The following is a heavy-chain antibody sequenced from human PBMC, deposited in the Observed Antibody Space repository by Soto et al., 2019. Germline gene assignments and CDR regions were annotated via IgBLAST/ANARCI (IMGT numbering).Heavy chain of an antibody. Sequence: QVQLVESGGGVVQPGRSLRLSCAGSGFPFRSYAMHWVRQAPGKGLEGVAVISNDGSTKYHADSVKGRFTISRDNSKNTLYLQMSSLRTEDTAVYYCVKDRWYAELGSGQFDYWGQGTLVTVSS. CDR3: VKDRWYAELGSGQFDY. D-gene: IGHD3-10*01. CDR1: GFPFRSYA. CDR2: ISNDGSTK. J-gene: IGHJ4*02. V-gene: IGHV3-30*18.